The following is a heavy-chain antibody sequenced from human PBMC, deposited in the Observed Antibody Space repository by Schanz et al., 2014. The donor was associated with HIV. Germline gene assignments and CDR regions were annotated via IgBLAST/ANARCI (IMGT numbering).Heavy chain of an antibody. Sequence: QVQLMESGGGVVQPGRSLRLSCAASGFAFITYGMHWVRQAPGKGLEWVAVISDDGSSKYYADSVKGRFTISRDDSRRTLFLQMNSLRVEDTAVYYCAKVPEEGYFDPWGQGTLVTVSS. D-gene: IGHD5-12*01. J-gene: IGHJ5*02. V-gene: IGHV3-30-3*01. CDR2: ISDDGSSK. CDR3: AKVPEEGYFDP. CDR1: GFAFITYG.